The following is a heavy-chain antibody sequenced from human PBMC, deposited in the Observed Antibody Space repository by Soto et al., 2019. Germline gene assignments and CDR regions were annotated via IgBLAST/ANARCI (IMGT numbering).Heavy chain of an antibody. V-gene: IGHV3-66*01. CDR2: LSSDDNT. D-gene: IGHD3-3*01. J-gene: IGHJ4*02. Sequence: DVRLVESGGGLVQPGGSLRLCCTASGFSVGRLFMTWVRQAPGKGLEWVSVLSSDDNTYYADSVKGRFTISRDISKNTLFLEMNSLRAEDTAVYHCARDIFGGSYDFWHGGQGTLVTVSS. CDR1: GFSVGRLF. CDR3: ARDIFGGSYDFWH.